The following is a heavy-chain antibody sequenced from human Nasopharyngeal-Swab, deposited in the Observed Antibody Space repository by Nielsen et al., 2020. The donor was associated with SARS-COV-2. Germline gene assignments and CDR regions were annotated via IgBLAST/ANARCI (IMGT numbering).Heavy chain of an antibody. CDR2: IYCSGST. V-gene: IGHV4-39*01. D-gene: IGHD6-13*01. CDR3: ARLDVSAAGRDY. Sequence: WIRQPPGKGLEWIGSIYCSGSTYYNPSLKSRVTISVDTSKNQFSLKPSSVTAADTAVYYCARLDVSAAGRDYWGQGTLVTSPQ. J-gene: IGHJ4*02.